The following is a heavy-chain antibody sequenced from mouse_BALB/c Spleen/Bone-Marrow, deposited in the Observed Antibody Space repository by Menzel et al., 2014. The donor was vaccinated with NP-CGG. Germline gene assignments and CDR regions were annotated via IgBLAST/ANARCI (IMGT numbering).Heavy chain of an antibody. CDR2: ILPGSGST. D-gene: IGHD1-2*01. CDR3: ARRGHGFAWFAY. V-gene: IGHV1-9*01. CDR1: GYTFSSYW. J-gene: IGHJ3*01. Sequence: QVQLQQSGTELMKPGASVKISCKATGYTFSSYWIEWVNQRPGHGLEWIGEILPGSGSTNYNEKFKGRSTFTADTSSNTAYMQLSSLTSEDSAIYYCARRGHGFAWFAYWGQGTLVAVSA.